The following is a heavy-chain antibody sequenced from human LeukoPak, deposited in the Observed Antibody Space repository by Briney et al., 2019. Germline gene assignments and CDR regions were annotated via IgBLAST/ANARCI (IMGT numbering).Heavy chain of an antibody. D-gene: IGHD1-26*01. CDR3: ARGSTTSRGGFALDY. Sequence: ASVKVSCKASGYTFTNYYMHWVRQAPGQGLEWMGIINPSGGSTTYAQEFQGRVTMTRDMSTSTVYMELSSLRSEDTAMYYCARGSTTSRGGFALDYWGQGTLVTVS. CDR2: INPSGGST. CDR1: GYTFTNYY. J-gene: IGHJ4*02. V-gene: IGHV1-46*01.